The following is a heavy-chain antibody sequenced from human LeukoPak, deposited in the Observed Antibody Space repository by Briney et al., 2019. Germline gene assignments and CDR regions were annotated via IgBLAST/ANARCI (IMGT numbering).Heavy chain of an antibody. Sequence: GGSLRLSCATSGFTFSSYAMSWVRQAPGKGLEWVAGIHADSGRTYHADSVKGRFTIFRDNSKSTLYLQMNSLRAEDTAIYYCAKDRGYYVDTGTINFWGQGTLVTVSS. CDR2: IHADSGRT. V-gene: IGHV3-23*01. D-gene: IGHD2-15*01. CDR3: AKDRGYYVDTGTINF. CDR1: GFTFSSYA. J-gene: IGHJ4*02.